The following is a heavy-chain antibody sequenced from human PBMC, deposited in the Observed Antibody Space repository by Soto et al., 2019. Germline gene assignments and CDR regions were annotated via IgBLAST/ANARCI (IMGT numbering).Heavy chain of an antibody. CDR1: GGSISSYY. CDR3: ARDRRITIFGSSYYYYGMDA. D-gene: IGHD3-3*01. CDR2: IYYSGST. V-gene: IGHV4-59*01. J-gene: IGHJ6*02. Sequence: SETLSLTCTVSGGSISSYYWSWIRQPPGKGLEWIGYIYYSGSTNYNPSLKSRVTISVDTSKNQFSLKLSSVTAADTAVYYCARDRRITIFGSSYYYYGMDAWGQGTTVTVSS.